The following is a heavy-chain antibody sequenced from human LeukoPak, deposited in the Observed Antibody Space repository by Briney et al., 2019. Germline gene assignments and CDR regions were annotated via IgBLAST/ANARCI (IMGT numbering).Heavy chain of an antibody. Sequence: GGSLRLSCAASGFTFSSYSMNWVRQAPGKGLEWVSSISSSSSYKYYADSVKGRFTISRDNAKNSLYLQMNSLRAEDTAVYYCARDQPGDSSGYFSFWYFDLWGRGTLVTVSS. CDR3: ARDQPGDSSGYFSFWYFDL. V-gene: IGHV3-21*01. D-gene: IGHD3-22*01. J-gene: IGHJ2*01. CDR2: ISSSSSYK. CDR1: GFTFSSYS.